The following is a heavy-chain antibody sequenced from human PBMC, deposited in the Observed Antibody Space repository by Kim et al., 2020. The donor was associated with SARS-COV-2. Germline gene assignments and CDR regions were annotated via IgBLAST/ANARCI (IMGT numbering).Heavy chain of an antibody. J-gene: IGHJ5*02. CDR2: IIPIFGTA. D-gene: IGHD3-3*01. CDR1: GGTFSSYA. Sequence: SVKVSCKDSGGTFSSYAISWVRQAPGQGLEWMGGIIPIFGTANYAQKFQGRVTITEDESTSTDYMELSSLRSEDTAVYYCARGKGSITIFGVVIRGWFEPWGQGTLVTVSS. V-gene: IGHV1-69*13. CDR3: ARGKGSITIFGVVIRGWFEP.